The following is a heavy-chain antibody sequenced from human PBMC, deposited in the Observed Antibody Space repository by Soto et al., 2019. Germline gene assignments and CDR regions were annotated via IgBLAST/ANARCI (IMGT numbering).Heavy chain of an antibody. D-gene: IGHD3-10*01. CDR2: ISFDGRDI. Sequence: QVQLVESGGGVVHPGTSLRLSCVTSGFTFSSFAMDWVRQAPGKGLEWVAAISFDGRDISYRESVKGRFTISRDKFKNTVYLQMNSLRPEDTAVYYWAKESLDYFDSGRFYAPAFDHWGQGTLVTVSS. CDR1: GFTFSSFA. V-gene: IGHV3-30*18. CDR3: AKESLDYFDSGRFYAPAFDH. J-gene: IGHJ4*02.